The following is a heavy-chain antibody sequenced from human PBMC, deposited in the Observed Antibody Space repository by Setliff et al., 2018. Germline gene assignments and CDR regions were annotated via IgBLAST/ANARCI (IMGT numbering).Heavy chain of an antibody. V-gene: IGHV4-34*01. CDR2: INRGGST. CDR1: GGSFSGYF. J-gene: IGHJ1*01. CDR3: APRRGTFQH. Sequence: SETLSLTCAVYGGSFSGYFWHWIRQPPGKGLEWIGEINRGGSTKYNPSLKSRVTISVDTSKNQFSLKLRSVTAADTAVYYCAPRRGTFQHWGQGTLVTVSS.